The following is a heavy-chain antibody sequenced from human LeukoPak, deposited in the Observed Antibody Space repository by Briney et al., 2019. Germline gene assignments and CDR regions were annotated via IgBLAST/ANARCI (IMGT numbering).Heavy chain of an antibody. Sequence: GGSLRLSCEGSGFTFDGYSMSWVRQAAGKGLEWVATINQDGSERYNLDSAKGRFTISRDNAKNSLYLQMNSLRAEDTAVYYCATGYSYAFDIWGQGTMVTVSS. D-gene: IGHD6-13*01. J-gene: IGHJ3*02. CDR3: ATGYSYAFDI. V-gene: IGHV3-7*03. CDR2: INQDGSER. CDR1: GFTFDGYS.